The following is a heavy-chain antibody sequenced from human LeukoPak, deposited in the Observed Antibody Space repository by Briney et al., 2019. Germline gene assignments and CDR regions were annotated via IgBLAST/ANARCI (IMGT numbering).Heavy chain of an antibody. CDR2: ISGSGESK. CDR3: ARGGYNWDTDAGWFDP. CDR1: GFTFSSYA. D-gene: IGHD1/OR15-1a*01. J-gene: IGHJ5*02. V-gene: IGHV3-23*01. Sequence: GGSLRLSCAAAGFTFSSYAMHWVRQVAGKGLEWVSGISGSGESKFYADSVKGRFTVSRDNSKNTLYLQMNSLRVEDTAVYYYARGGYNWDTDAGWFDPWGLGTLVTVSS.